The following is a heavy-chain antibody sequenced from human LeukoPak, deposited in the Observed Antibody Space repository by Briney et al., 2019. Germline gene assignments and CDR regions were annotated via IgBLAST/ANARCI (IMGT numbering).Heavy chain of an antibody. V-gene: IGHV1-69*06. D-gene: IGHD3-22*01. CDR2: IIPIFGTA. Sequence: ASVKVSCKASGRTFSTYAISWVRQAPGQGLEWMGRIIPIFGTANYAQKFQGRVTITADKSTSTAYMELSSLRSEDTAVYYCAGDKDYYDSSAPFDYWGQGTLVTVSS. J-gene: IGHJ4*02. CDR1: GRTFSTYA. CDR3: AGDKDYYDSSAPFDY.